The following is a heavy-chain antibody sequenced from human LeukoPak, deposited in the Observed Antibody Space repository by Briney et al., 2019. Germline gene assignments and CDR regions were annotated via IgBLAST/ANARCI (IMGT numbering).Heavy chain of an antibody. CDR1: GFTFSSYG. J-gene: IGHJ6*03. D-gene: IGHD6-19*01. CDR2: IRYDGSNK. Sequence: PGGSLRLSCAASGFTFSSYGMHWVRQAPGKGLEWVAFIRYDGSNKYYADSVKGRFTISRDNSKNTLYLQMNSLRAEDTAVYYCAKDLRSSGWYYYYYYYMDVWGKGTTVTVSS. CDR3: AKDLRSSGWYYYYYYYMDV. V-gene: IGHV3-30*02.